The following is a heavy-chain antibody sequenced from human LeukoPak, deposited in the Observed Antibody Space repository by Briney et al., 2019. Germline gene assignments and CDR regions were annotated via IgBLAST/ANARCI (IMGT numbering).Heavy chain of an antibody. J-gene: IGHJ4*02. CDR1: GYTFTGYY. Sequence: ASVKVSCKASGYTFTGYYMHWVRQAPGQGLEWMGWINPNSGGTSYAQKFQGRVTMTRDTSISTAYMELSRLRSDDTAVYYCARVVEQWLVYDYWGQGTLVTVSS. D-gene: IGHD6-19*01. CDR2: INPNSGGT. V-gene: IGHV1-2*02. CDR3: ARVVEQWLVYDY.